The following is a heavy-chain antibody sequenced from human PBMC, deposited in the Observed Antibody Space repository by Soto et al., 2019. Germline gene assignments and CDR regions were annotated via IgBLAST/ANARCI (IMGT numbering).Heavy chain of an antibody. V-gene: IGHV4-34*01. J-gene: IGHJ5*02. Sequence: SETLSLTCTVSGGSVDRGDYYWSWIRRPPGKGLEWIGEINHSGSTNYNPSLKSRVTISVDTSKNQFSLKLSSVTAADTAVYYCARGHNYDFWSGYNWFDPWGQGTLVTVSS. CDR1: GGSVDRGDYY. D-gene: IGHD3-3*01. CDR3: ARGHNYDFWSGYNWFDP. CDR2: INHSGST.